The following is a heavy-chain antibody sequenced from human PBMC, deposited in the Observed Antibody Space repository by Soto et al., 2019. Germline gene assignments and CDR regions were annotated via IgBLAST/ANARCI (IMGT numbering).Heavy chain of an antibody. V-gene: IGHV3-30-3*01. D-gene: IGHD2-2*01. J-gene: IGHJ6*02. CDR1: GFTFSSYA. Sequence: GGSLRLSCAASGFTFSSYAMHWVRQAPGKGLEWVAVISYDGSNKYYADSVKGRFTISRDNSKNTLYLQMDSLRAEDTAVYYCARDSCSSTSCYYYYYYYGMDVWGQGTTVTVSS. CDR2: ISYDGSNK. CDR3: ARDSCSSTSCYYYYYYYGMDV.